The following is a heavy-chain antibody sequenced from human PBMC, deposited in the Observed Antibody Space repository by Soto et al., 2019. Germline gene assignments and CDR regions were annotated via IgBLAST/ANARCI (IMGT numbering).Heavy chain of an antibody. J-gene: IGHJ4*02. D-gene: IGHD3-16*01. CDR1: GDAISNDNYY. V-gene: IGHV4-30-4*08. CDR2: IYSPGST. Sequence: QVQLQESGPGLVKPSQTLSLICTVSGDAISNDNYYWSWIRQPPGKGLEWIGYIYSPGSTTYNPSLRSRLTMSIDPSKRHFSLKLTSVTAADTAVYYCARGESMLPSVLTSPLDYWGQGTLVTVSS. CDR3: ARGESMLPSVLTSPLDY.